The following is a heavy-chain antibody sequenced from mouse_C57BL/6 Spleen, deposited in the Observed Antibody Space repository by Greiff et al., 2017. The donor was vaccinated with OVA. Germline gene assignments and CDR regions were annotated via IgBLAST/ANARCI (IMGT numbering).Heavy chain of an antibody. V-gene: IGHV1-50*01. J-gene: IGHJ2*01. Sequence: QVQLQQPGAELVKPGASVKLSCKASGYTFTSYWMQWVKQRPGQGLEWIGEIDPSDSYTNYNQKFKGKATLTVDTSSSTAYMQLSSLTSEDSAVYFCARRFTTVVEGDYWGQGTTLTVSS. CDR2: IDPSDSYT. CDR3: ARRFTTVVEGDY. CDR1: GYTFTSYW. D-gene: IGHD1-1*01.